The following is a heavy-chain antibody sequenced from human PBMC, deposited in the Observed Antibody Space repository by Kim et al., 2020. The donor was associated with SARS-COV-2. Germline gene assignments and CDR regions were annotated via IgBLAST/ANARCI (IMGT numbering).Heavy chain of an antibody. V-gene: IGHV3-9*01. D-gene: IGHD6-19*01. CDR3: AKGGSGWTYYYYGMDV. J-gene: IGHJ6*02. Sequence: SWKGPFTNSRDNAKNSLYLQMNSLRAEDTALYYCAKGGSGWTYYYYGMDVWGQGTTVTVSS.